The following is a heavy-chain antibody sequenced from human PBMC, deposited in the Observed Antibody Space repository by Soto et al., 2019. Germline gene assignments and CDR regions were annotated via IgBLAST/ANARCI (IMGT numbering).Heavy chain of an antibody. CDR3: ARPSLTGTFDY. CDR2: ISYDGSNK. V-gene: IGHV3-30-3*01. CDR1: GFTFSSYA. D-gene: IGHD1-20*01. Sequence: QVQLVESGGGVVQPGRSLRLSCAASGFTFSSYAMHWVRQAPGKGLEWVAVISYDGSNKYYADSVKGRFTISRDNSKNTLYLQMNSLRAEDTAVYYCARPSLTGTFDYWGQGTLVTVSS. J-gene: IGHJ4*02.